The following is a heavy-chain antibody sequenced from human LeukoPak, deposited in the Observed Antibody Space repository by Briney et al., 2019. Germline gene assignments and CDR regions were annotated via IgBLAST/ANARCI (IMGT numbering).Heavy chain of an antibody. J-gene: IGHJ4*02. CDR2: ISGSGGST. V-gene: IGHV3-23*01. CDR1: GFTFSSYA. CDR3: AKGASIAVAGTLDY. D-gene: IGHD6-19*01. Sequence: GGSLRLSCAASGFTFSSYAMSWVRQAPGKGLEWVSAISGSGGSTYYADSVKGRFTISRDNAKNSLYLQMNSLRAEDTALYYCAKGASIAVAGTLDYWGQGTLVTVSS.